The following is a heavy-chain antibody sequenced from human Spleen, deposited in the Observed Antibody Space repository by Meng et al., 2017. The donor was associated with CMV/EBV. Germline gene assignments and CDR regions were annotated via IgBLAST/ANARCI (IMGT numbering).Heavy chain of an antibody. V-gene: IGHV3-30*02. CDR3: AKDVDPLALTGEGIREHYWYGMDV. CDR2: IRFDGAKT. Sequence: GGSLRLSCAASEFTFNNYGIHWVRQAPGKGLEWVAYIRFDGAKTYYADSVNGRFSISRDNSKNTLYLQMNSLRAEDTAVYYCAKDVDPLALTGEGIREHYWYGMDVWGQGTTVTVSS. D-gene: IGHD7-27*01. J-gene: IGHJ6*02. CDR1: EFTFNNYG.